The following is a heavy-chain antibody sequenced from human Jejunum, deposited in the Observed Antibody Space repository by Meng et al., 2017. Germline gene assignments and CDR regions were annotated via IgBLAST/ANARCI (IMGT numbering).Heavy chain of an antibody. J-gene: IGHJ6*02. CDR3: ARAIWDNKIFYGMDV. D-gene: IGHD1-14*01. CDR2: IYSGGSR. CDR1: GFTVSSNY. V-gene: IGHV3-66*02. Sequence: GESLKISCAASGFTVSSNYMSWVRQAPGKGLEWVSGIYSGGSRYYADSVKGRFTISRDTSKNTVYHQMDSLGAEDTAVYYCARAIWDNKIFYGMDVWGQGTTVTVSS.